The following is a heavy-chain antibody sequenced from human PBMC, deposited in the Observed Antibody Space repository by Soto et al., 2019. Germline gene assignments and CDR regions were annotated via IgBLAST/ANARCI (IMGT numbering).Heavy chain of an antibody. CDR1: GLNFDDFA. Sequence: PGGSLRLSCVGTGLNFDDFAMHWVRQAPGKGLEWVSGTTWNSRVLAYADSVKGRFTISRDNARNSLYLQMDSLRDEDTALYYCAKGRYDFWSLYYFDSWGQGTLVTVSS. J-gene: IGHJ4*02. CDR2: TTWNSRVL. CDR3: AKGRYDFWSLYYFDS. D-gene: IGHD3-3*01. V-gene: IGHV3-9*01.